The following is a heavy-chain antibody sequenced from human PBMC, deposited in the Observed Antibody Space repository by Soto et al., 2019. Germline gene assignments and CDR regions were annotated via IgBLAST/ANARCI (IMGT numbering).Heavy chain of an antibody. CDR3: ARDSEYSSPSIYYYGMDV. V-gene: IGHV1-3*01. CDR1: GFTFSSSA. CDR2: INAGNGNT. D-gene: IGHD6-6*01. Sequence: GASVKVSCKASGFTFSSSAVQWVRQARGQRLEWMGWINAGNGNTKYSQKFQGRVTITRDTSASTAYMELSSLRSEDTAVYYCARDSEYSSPSIYYYGMDVWGQGTTVTVSS. J-gene: IGHJ6*02.